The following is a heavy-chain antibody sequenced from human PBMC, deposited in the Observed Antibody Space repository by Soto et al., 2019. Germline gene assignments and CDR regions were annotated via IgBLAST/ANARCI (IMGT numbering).Heavy chain of an antibody. D-gene: IGHD2-21*02. CDR3: ATQRGEYCGGDCYSEDAFDI. J-gene: IGHJ3*02. CDR2: IYSGGST. CDR1: GFTVSSNY. Sequence: GGSLRLSCAASGFTVSSNYMSWVHQAPGKGLEWVSVIYSGGSTYYADSVKGRFTISRDNSKNTLYLQMNSLRAEDTAVYYCATQRGEYCGGDCYSEDAFDIWGQGTMVTVSS. V-gene: IGHV3-66*01.